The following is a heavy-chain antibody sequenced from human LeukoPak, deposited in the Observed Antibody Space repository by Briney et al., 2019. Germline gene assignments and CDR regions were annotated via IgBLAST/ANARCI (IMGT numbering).Heavy chain of an antibody. CDR2: IYTSGNT. D-gene: IGHD6-19*01. V-gene: IGHV4-4*07. Sequence: PSETLSLTCTVSGDAISSYYWNWIRQPAGKGLEWIGRIYTSGNTNYNPSLKSRVTMAVNTSKNQFSLDLSSVTAADTAVYYWSRESPLSSCWYYYDYWGQGTLVTVSS. J-gene: IGHJ4*02. CDR1: GDAISSYY. CDR3: SRESPLSSCWYYYDY.